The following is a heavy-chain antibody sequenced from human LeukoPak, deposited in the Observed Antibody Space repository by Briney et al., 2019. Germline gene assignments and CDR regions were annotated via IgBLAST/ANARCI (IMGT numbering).Heavy chain of an antibody. J-gene: IGHJ5*02. Sequence: GGSLRLSCAASGFTFSSYSMNWVRQAPGKGLEWVSAISGSGGSTYYADSVKGRFTISRDNSKNTLYLQMNSLRAEDTAVYYCAKDMNRYSGTLDYNWFDPWGQGTLVTVSS. CDR3: AKDMNRYSGTLDYNWFDP. D-gene: IGHD1-26*01. CDR2: ISGSGGST. V-gene: IGHV3-23*01. CDR1: GFTFSSYS.